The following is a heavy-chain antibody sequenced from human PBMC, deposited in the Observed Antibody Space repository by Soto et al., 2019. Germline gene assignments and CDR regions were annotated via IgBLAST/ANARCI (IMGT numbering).Heavy chain of an antibody. V-gene: IGHV1-69*13. J-gene: IGHJ4*02. CDR3: ARDHGSGDPYHFDY. D-gene: IGHD3-10*01. Sequence: ASVKVSCKASGGTFSSYAISWVRQAPGQGLEWMGGIIPIFGTANYAQKFQGRVTITADESTSTAYMELSSLRSEDTAVYYCARDHGSGDPYHFDYWGQGTLVTVSS. CDR1: GGTFSSYA. CDR2: IIPIFGTA.